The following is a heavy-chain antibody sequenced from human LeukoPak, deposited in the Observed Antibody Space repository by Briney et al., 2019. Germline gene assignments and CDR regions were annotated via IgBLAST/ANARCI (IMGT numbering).Heavy chain of an antibody. D-gene: IGHD5-12*01. J-gene: IGHJ4*02. CDR3: ARDSGYDYNY. CDR2: IIPILGIA. Sequence: ASVKVSCKASGGTFSSYAISWVRQAPGQGLEWMGRIIPILGIANYAQKFQGRVTMTTDTSTSTAYMELRSLRSDDTAVYYCARDSGYDYNYWGQGTLVTVSS. CDR1: GGTFSSYA. V-gene: IGHV1-69*04.